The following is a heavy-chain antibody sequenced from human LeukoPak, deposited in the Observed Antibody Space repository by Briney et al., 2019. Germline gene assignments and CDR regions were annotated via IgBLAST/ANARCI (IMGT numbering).Heavy chain of an antibody. CDR1: GFMFSNCA. V-gene: IGHV3-30-3*01. D-gene: IGHD4-23*01. Sequence: GGSLRLSCVASGFMFSNCAMHWVRQAPGKGLEWLTLISYDGSHIFYADSVKGRFTISRDNSKNTLYLQMNSLGVEDTALYFCAREVTRVVGKNFDSWGQGTLVSVSS. CDR2: ISYDGSHI. J-gene: IGHJ4*02. CDR3: AREVTRVVGKNFDS.